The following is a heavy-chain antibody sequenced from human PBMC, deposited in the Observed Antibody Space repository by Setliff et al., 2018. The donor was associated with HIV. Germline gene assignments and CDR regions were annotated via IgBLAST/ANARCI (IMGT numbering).Heavy chain of an antibody. V-gene: IGHV4-61*02. CDR1: GGSISSSSHY. Sequence: SETLSLTCTVSGGSISSSSHYWSWIRQPAGQGLEWIGRIYTTGSTNYNPSLKSRVTISVDTSKNQFSLKLSSVTAADTAVYYCATYYYDSSGYQVDAFDIWGQGTMVTVSS. D-gene: IGHD3-22*01. J-gene: IGHJ3*02. CDR2: IYTTGST. CDR3: ATYYYDSSGYQVDAFDI.